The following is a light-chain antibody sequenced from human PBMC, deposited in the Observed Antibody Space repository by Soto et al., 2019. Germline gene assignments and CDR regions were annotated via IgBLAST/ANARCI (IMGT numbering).Light chain of an antibody. Sequence: EFVLTQSPGTLSLSPGERATLSCRASQTVRNNYLAWYQQKPGQAPRLVIYGASSRATGIPDRFSGSGSGTDFTLTITRLEPEDFAMYFCQQYSGSPMTFGQGTKVDIK. V-gene: IGKV3-20*01. J-gene: IGKJ1*01. CDR1: QTVRNNY. CDR3: QQYSGSPMT. CDR2: GAS.